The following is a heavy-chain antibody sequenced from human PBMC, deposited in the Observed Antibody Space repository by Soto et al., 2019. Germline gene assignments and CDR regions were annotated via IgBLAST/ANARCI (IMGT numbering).Heavy chain of an antibody. CDR1: GFTFSSYG. D-gene: IGHD1-26*01. V-gene: IGHV3-30*18. J-gene: IGHJ4*02. CDR2: ISHGGSNK. CDR3: AKSRGKAGSHDY. Sequence: QVQLVESGGGVAQPGRSLRLSCAASGFTFSSYGMHWVRQAPGKGLEWVAVISHGGSNKNYADSVKGRFTISRDNSKYTLYLQMNSLRAGDTAVYYCAKSRGKAGSHDYWGQGTLVTVSS.